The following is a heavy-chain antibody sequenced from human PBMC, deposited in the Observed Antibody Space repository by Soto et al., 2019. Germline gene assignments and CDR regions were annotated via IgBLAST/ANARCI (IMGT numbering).Heavy chain of an antibody. J-gene: IGHJ5*02. CDR2: IYYSGST. CDR1: GGSISSGGYY. V-gene: IGHV4-31*03. Sequence: QVQLQESGPGLVKPSQTLSLTCTVSGGSISSGGYYWSWIRQHPGKGLEWIGYIYYSGSTYYNPLLKSRVTISVDTSKNQFSLKLSSVTAADTAVYYCARDEGYCISTSCQRYGFDPWGQGTLVTVSS. D-gene: IGHD2-2*01. CDR3: ARDEGYCISTSCQRYGFDP.